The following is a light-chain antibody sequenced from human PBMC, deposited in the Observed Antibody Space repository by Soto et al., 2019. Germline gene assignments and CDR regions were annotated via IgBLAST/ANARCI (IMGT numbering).Light chain of an antibody. Sequence: EIVLTQSPANLSLSPGERATLSCRASQSVRSYLAWYQQKPGQAPRLLIYDTSNRATGIPARFSGSGSGTDFTLTISSLEPEDFAVYYCQQRSNLLTFGGGTKVEIK. CDR3: QQRSNLLT. J-gene: IGKJ4*01. CDR1: QSVRSY. V-gene: IGKV3-11*01. CDR2: DTS.